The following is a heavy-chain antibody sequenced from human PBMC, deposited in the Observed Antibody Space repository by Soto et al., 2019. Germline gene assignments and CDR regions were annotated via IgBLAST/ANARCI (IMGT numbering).Heavy chain of an antibody. Sequence: GSLRLSCAASGFTVSSNYMSWVRQAPGKGLEWVSVIYSGGSTYYADSVKGRFTISRDNSKNTLYLQMNSLRAEDTAVYYCARTNTFPPWFDPWGQGTLVTVSS. CDR1: GFTVSSNY. CDR2: IYSGGST. D-gene: IGHD3-16*01. J-gene: IGHJ5*02. CDR3: ARTNTFPPWFDP. V-gene: IGHV3-66*01.